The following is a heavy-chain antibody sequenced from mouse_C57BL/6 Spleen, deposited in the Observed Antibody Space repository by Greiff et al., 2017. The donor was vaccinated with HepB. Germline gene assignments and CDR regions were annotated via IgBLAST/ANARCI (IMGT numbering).Heavy chain of an antibody. V-gene: IGHV1-76*01. J-gene: IGHJ4*01. D-gene: IGHD4-1*02. CDR1: GYTFTDYY. CDR3: ARQLMDY. Sequence: VQVVESGAELVRPGASVKLSCKASGYTFTDYYINWVKQRPGQGLEWIARIYPGSGNTYYNEKFKGKATLTAEKSSSTAYMQLSSLTSEDSAVYFCARQLMDYWGQGTSVTVSS. CDR2: IYPGSGNT.